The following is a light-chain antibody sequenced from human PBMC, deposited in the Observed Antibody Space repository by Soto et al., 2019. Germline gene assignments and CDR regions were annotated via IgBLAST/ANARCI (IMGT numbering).Light chain of an antibody. CDR2: GAS. V-gene: IGKV3-20*01. J-gene: IGKJ4*01. CDR1: QSVSSSY. CDR3: QQYGSPPPIT. Sequence: EIVLTQSPGTLSLSPGERATLSCRASQSVSSSYLAWYQQKPGQAPRLLIYGASSRATGIPDRFSGSGSGTDFTLTISRLEPEDFAVYYCQQYGSPPPITFGGGTRWIS.